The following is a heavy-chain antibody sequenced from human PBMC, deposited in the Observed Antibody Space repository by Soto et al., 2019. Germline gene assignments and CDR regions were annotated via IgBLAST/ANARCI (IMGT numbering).Heavy chain of an antibody. J-gene: IGHJ4*02. D-gene: IGHD6-19*01. CDR3: VRDKSPYSSGWHNRHFDY. CDR1: GFTFSSYA. V-gene: IGHV3-30-3*01. Sequence: QVQLVESGGGVVQPGRSLRLSCAASGFTFSSYAMHWVRHAPGKGLEWVAVISYDGSNNYYADSVKSRFTISRDTSKTLYLQMHSLSAEDTAVYYCVRDKSPYSSGWHNRHFDYGGQGTRVTFAS. CDR2: ISYDGSNN.